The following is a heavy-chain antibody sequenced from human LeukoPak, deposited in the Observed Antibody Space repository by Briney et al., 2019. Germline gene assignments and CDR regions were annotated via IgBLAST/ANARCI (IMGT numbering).Heavy chain of an antibody. CDR3: ARGYCTGGNCYSFGY. V-gene: IGHV4-39*07. CDR1: GGSISSSSYY. D-gene: IGHD2-15*01. J-gene: IGHJ4*02. Sequence: SDTLSLTCTVSGGSISSSSYYWGWIRQPPGKGLEWIRSIYYSGSTYYNPSLKSRVTISVDTSKNQFSLKLSSVTAADTALYYCARGYCTGGNCYSFGYWGQGTLVTVSS. CDR2: IYYSGST.